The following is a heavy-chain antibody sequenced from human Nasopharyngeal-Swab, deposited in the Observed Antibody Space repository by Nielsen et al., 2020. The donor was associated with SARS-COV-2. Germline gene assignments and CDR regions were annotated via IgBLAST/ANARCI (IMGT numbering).Heavy chain of an antibody. CDR2: IKQDGSEK. V-gene: IGHV3-7*05. CDR1: GFTFSSYW. J-gene: IGHJ4*02. D-gene: IGHD2-2*02. CDR3: VGWVQYHFDS. Sequence: GESLKISCAASGFTFSSYWMSWVRQAPGKGLEWVANIKQDGSEKYYVDSVKGRFTISRDNAKNSLYLQMNSLRVADTAVYYCVGWVQYHFDSWGQGTLVTVSS.